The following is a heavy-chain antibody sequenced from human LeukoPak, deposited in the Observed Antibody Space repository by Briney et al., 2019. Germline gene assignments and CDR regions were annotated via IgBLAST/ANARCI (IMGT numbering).Heavy chain of an antibody. CDR1: GYTFTSYA. D-gene: IGHD4-11*01. Sequence: ASVKVSCKASGYTFTSYAMNWVRQAPGQGLEWMGWINTNTGNPTYAQGFTGRFVFSLDTSVSTAYLQISSLKAEDTAVYYCARGSSNYVRYYYYYMDVWGKGTTVTVSS. CDR3: ARGSSNYVRYYYYYMDV. CDR2: INTNTGNP. V-gene: IGHV7-4-1*02. J-gene: IGHJ6*03.